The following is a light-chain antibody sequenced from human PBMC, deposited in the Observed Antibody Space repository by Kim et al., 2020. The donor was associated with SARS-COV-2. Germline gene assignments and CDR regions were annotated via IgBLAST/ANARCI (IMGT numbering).Light chain of an antibody. V-gene: IGKV3-15*01. CDR1: RTVSSK. J-gene: IGKJ1*01. CDR3: QQYKNRPRR. Sequence: SAGVRATLRCRHSRTVSSKQDRYQQKPGQDPRHLNCGASHRATGIPASFSASGSGAEFTLTISSLQSEDYAVYYCQQYKNRPRRFGQGTKVEIK. CDR2: GAS.